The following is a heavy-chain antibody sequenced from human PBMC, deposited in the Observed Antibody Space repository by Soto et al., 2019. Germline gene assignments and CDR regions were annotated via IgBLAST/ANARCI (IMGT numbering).Heavy chain of an antibody. V-gene: IGHV3-23*01. CDR2: ISGGGAAT. J-gene: IGHJ2*01. Sequence: EVQLLESGGGLVQPGGSLRLSCAGSGFTFINYAMNWVRQAPGKGLEWVSSISGGGAATFFPDSVRGRFTFSRDNSKNTVTLQMNSLGVEDTAVYYCARKILVSTTRPEYWYFDLWGRGTLVTVSS. CDR1: GFTFINYA. CDR3: ARKILVSTTRPEYWYFDL. D-gene: IGHD2-21*01.